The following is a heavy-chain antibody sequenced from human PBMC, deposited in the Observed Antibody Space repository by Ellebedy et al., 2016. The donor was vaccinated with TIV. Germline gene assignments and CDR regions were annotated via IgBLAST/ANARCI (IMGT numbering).Heavy chain of an antibody. V-gene: IGHV3-11*01. CDR2: ISNSGSTI. CDR1: GFTFSDYY. J-gene: IGHJ5*02. CDR3: ARDARFIDQQHNWFDP. Sequence: GESLKISCAASGFTFSDYYMIWIRQAPGKGLEWVSYISNSGSTIYYADSVKGRFTISRDNAKNSLSLLMKSLRAEDTAVYYCARDARFIDQQHNWFDPWGQGTLVTVSS. D-gene: IGHD2-2*01.